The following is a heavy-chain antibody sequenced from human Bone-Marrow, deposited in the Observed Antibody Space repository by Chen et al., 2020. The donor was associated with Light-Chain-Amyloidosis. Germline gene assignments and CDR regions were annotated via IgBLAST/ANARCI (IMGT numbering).Heavy chain of an antibody. Sequence: EVQLVESGGGLVQPGGSLRLSCAASGFTFSRYWMHWVRQVPGKGLVWVSRTNEDGSTTTYADSVRGRFTISRDNAKNTLYLQMNSLKDEDTAVYYFARDVAGADDYWGQGNLVTVSS. V-gene: IGHV3-74*01. CDR2: TNEDGSTT. CDR3: ARDVAGADDY. J-gene: IGHJ4*02. CDR1: GFTFSRYW. D-gene: IGHD6-19*01.